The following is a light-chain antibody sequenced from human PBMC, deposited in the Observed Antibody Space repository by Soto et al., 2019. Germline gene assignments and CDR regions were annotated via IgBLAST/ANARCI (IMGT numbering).Light chain of an antibody. CDR1: SSNIGGYND. J-gene: IGLJ1*01. CDR3: SSYTSSSSFYV. Sequence: QSALTQPPSVSGSPGQRITISCTGTSSNIGGYNDVSWYQQLPGTAPKLIIYADSNRPSGVSNRFSGSKSGTTASLTISGLQAEDEADYYCSSYTSSSSFYVFGSGTKLTVL. CDR2: ADS. V-gene: IGLV2-14*01.